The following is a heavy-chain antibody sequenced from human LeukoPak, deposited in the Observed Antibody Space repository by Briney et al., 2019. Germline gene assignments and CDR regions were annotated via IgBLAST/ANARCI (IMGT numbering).Heavy chain of an antibody. CDR3: GRVRKSDTAIDY. D-gene: IGHD3-22*01. Sequence: SSDTLSLTCPVSGDSISSRTNYWGWIRQPPGKGLEWIGCIYYNGNTYYNPSLRSRVTISLDTSKNQFSLKLTSVTAADTAVYYCGRVRKSDTAIDYWGQGTLVTVSS. J-gene: IGHJ4*02. V-gene: IGHV4-39*07. CDR2: IYYNGNT. CDR1: GDSISSRTNY.